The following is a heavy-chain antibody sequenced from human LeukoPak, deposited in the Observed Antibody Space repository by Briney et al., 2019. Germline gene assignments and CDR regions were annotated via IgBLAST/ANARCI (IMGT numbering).Heavy chain of an antibody. CDR2: IWYDGGNK. CDR3: ARDYYDSSGYRIFDS. D-gene: IGHD3-22*01. V-gene: IGHV3-33*01. J-gene: IGHJ4*02. Sequence: GSLRLSCAASGFTFNNYGMHWVRQVPGKGLEWVAVIWYDGGNKEYADSVKGRFTISRDNSKYTLYLQMHSLSPEDTAVYHCARDYYDSSGYRIFDSWGQGTRVTVSS. CDR1: GFTFNNYG.